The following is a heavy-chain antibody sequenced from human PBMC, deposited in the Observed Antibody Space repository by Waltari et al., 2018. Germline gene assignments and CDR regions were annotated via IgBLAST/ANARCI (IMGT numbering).Heavy chain of an antibody. D-gene: IGHD3-9*01. CDR2: INPTGDQT. V-gene: IGHV1-46*01. CDR1: GPTFSSYY. J-gene: IGHJ5*02. CDR3: AMSTGYSRFDP. Sequence: QVHLVQSGVEVKKPGASVTVSCKASGPTFSSYYIHWLRQAPGPGLEWMGMINPTGDQTTYAQRFQGRVTMTRDTSTTTAYMDLRSLKSEDTAVYFCAMSTGYSRFDPWGQGTRVTVSS.